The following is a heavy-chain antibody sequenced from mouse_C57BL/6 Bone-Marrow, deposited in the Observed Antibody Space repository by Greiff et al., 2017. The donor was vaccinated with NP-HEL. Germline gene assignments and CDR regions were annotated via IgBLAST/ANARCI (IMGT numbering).Heavy chain of an antibody. J-gene: IGHJ4*01. D-gene: IGHD1-1*01. CDR2: IHPSDSDT. CDR1: GYTFTSYW. Sequence: QVQLKQPGAELVKPGASVKVSCKASGYTFTSYWMHWVKQRPGQGLEWIGRIHPSDSDTNYNQKFKGKATLTVDKSSSTAYMQLSSLTSEDSAVYYCAPKGDGSSSYAMDYWGQGTSVTVSS. V-gene: IGHV1-74*01. CDR3: APKGDGSSSYAMDY.